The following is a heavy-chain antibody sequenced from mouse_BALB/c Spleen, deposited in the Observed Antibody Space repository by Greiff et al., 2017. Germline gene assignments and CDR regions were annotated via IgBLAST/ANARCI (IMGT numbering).Heavy chain of an antibody. CDR1: GYSITSGYY. J-gene: IGHJ3*01. CDR2: ISYDGSN. CDR3: ARGDYETY. D-gene: IGHD2-4*01. Sequence: EVKLVESGPGLVKPSQSLSLTCSVTGYSITSGYYWNWIRQFPGNKLEWMGYISYDGSNNYNPSLKNRISITRDTSKNQFFLKLNSVTTEDTATYYCARGDYETYWGQGTLVTVSA. V-gene: IGHV3-6*02.